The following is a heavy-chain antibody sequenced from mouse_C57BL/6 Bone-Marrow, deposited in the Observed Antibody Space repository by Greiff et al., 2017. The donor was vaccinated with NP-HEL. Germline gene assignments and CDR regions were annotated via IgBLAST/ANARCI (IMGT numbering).Heavy chain of an antibody. CDR3: ARNYPSFDY. V-gene: IGHV1-64*01. J-gene: IGHJ2*01. CDR2: IHPNSGST. Sequence: QVQLKEPGAELVKPGASVKLSCKASGYTFTSYWMHWVKQRPGQGLEWIGMIHPNSGSTNYNEKFKSKATLTVDKSSSTAYMQLSSLTSEDSAVYYCARNYPSFDYWGQGTTLTVSS. CDR1: GYTFTSYW. D-gene: IGHD2-1*01.